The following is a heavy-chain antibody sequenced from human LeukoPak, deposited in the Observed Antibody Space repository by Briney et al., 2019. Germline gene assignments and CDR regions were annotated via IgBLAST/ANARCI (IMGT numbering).Heavy chain of an antibody. CDR2: IYPGDSDT. D-gene: IGHD2-2*01. CDR3: ARPISASWPLAS. Sequence: PGESLKISCEASGYNFTNYWIGWVRQMPGKGLEWMGIIYPGDSDTRYSPSFQGQVTISADKSISTAYLQWSSLKASDTAMYYCARPISASWPLASWGQGTLVTVSS. V-gene: IGHV5-51*03. CDR1: GYNFTNYW. J-gene: IGHJ4*02.